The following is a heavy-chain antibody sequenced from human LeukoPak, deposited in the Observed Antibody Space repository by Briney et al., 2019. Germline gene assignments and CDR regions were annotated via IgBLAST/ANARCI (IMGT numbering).Heavy chain of an antibody. D-gene: IGHD5-18*01. J-gene: IGHJ6*02. CDR2: IYHSGST. CDR1: GYSISSGFY. V-gene: IGHV4-38-2*02. Sequence: SETLSLTCTVSGYSISSGFYWGWIRQPPGKGLEWIGTIYHSGSTFYNPSLKSRVTISVDTSKNQFSLKLSSVTAADTAVYYCARDPDGLRRGYSYGYYYYGMDVWGQGTTVTVSS. CDR3: ARDPDGLRRGYSYGYYYYGMDV.